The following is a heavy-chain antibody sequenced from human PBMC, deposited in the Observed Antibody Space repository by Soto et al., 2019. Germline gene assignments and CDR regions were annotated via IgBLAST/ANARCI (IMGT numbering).Heavy chain of an antibody. V-gene: IGHV1-69*01. CDR1: GVTFSSET. CDR2: IIPLFGTA. J-gene: IGHJ4*02. D-gene: IGHD3-10*01. Sequence: QVQLVQSGADVKKPGSSVKVSCQASGVTFSSETLGWVRQAPGQGLEWVGGIIPLFGTASYAQKFQGRVTITADESTSTVYMELRSLRSHDTAVYFCATELGENPASPFDAWGQRTLVTVSS. CDR3: ATELGENPASPFDA.